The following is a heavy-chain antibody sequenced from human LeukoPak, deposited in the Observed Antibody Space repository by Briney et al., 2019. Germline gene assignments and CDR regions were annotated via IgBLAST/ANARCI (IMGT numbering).Heavy chain of an antibody. CDR3: ARSSPTPSLRYFDWFPLDV. J-gene: IGHJ6*02. V-gene: IGHV4-61*01. CDR1: GASISDSPYY. Sequence: SETLSLTCDVSGASISDSPYYWSWIRQPPGKGLEWIGYIYYSGSTNYNPSLKSRVTISVDTSKNQFSLKLSSVTAADTAVYYCARSSPTPSLRYFDWFPLDVWGQGTTVTVSS. CDR2: IYYSGST. D-gene: IGHD3-9*01.